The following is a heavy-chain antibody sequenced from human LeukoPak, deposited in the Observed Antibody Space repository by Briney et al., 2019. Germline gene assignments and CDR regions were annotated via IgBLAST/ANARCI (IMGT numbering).Heavy chain of an antibody. CDR2: ISYSGST. CDR3: ASVRGYSYGELDY. Sequence: SETLSLTCTVSDGSISSGGYYWSWIRQHPGKGLEWIGYISYSGSTYYNPSLNSRVTISVGTSKSQFSLKLSSVTAADTAVYYCASVRGYSYGELDYWGQGTLVTVSS. V-gene: IGHV4-31*03. CDR1: DGSISSGGYY. D-gene: IGHD5-18*01. J-gene: IGHJ4*02.